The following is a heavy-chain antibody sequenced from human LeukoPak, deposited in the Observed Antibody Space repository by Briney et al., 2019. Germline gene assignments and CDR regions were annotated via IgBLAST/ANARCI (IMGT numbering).Heavy chain of an antibody. D-gene: IGHD4-23*01. CDR3: ARLAATKLRYYYYGMDV. V-gene: IGHV4-59*01. J-gene: IGHJ6*02. Sequence: SETLSLTCTVSGGSISSYYWSWIRQPPGKGLEWIGYIYYSGSTNYNPTLKSRVTISVDTSKNQFSLKLSSVTAADTAVYYCARLAATKLRYYYYGMDVWGQGTTVTVSS. CDR1: GGSISSYY. CDR2: IYYSGST.